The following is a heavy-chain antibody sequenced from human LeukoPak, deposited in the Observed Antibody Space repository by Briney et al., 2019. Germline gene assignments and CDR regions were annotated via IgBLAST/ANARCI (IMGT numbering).Heavy chain of an antibody. Sequence: SETLSLTCTVSGGSISSYYWSWIRQPPGKGLEWIGYIYYSGSTNYNPSLKSRVTISVDTSRNQFSLKLSSVTAADTAVYYCATKIGYCSSTSCYSWFDPWGQGTLVTVSS. J-gene: IGHJ5*02. D-gene: IGHD2-2*02. CDR1: GGSISSYY. CDR2: IYYSGST. V-gene: IGHV4-59*01. CDR3: ATKIGYCSSTSCYSWFDP.